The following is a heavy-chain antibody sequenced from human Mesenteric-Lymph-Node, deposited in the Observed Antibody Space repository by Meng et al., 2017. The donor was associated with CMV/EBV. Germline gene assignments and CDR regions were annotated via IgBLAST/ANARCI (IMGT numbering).Heavy chain of an antibody. CDR1: GGSINSAA. CDR2: TYYRSKWYN. J-gene: IGHJ4*02. V-gene: IGHV6-1*01. Sequence: SETLSLTCNVSGGSINSAAWNWIRQSPSRGLEWLGRTYYRSKWYNDYAVSVKTRISINPDTSKNQFSLQLNSVTPEDTAVYYCAREGGYDQGLAYWDQGTLVTVSS. CDR3: AREGGYDQGLAY. D-gene: IGHD5-12*01.